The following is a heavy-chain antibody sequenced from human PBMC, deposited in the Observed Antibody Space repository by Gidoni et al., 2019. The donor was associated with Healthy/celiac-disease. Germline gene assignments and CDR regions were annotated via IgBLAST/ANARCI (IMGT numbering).Heavy chain of an antibody. CDR3: ARHAIDPCSGGSCYLNWFDP. CDR1: GGSISSSSYY. J-gene: IGHJ5*02. D-gene: IGHD2-15*01. CDR2: IYYSGST. V-gene: IGHV4-39*01. Sequence: QLQLQESGPGLVKPSETLSLTCTVSGGSISSSSYYWGWIRQPPGKGLEWIGSIYYSGSTYYNPSLKSRVTISVDTSKNLFSLKLSSVTAADTAVYDCARHAIDPCSGGSCYLNWFDPWGQGTLVTVSS.